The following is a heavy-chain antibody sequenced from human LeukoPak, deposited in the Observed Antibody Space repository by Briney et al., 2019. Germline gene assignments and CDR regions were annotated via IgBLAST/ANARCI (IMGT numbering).Heavy chain of an antibody. V-gene: IGHV3-23*01. CDR3: AKVGGDIVVVPAAMRVAPPGWFDP. CDR1: GFTFSSNA. Sequence: GGSLRLSCAASGFTFSSNAMSWVRQVPGKGLEWDSAISGSGGSTYYADSVKGRFTISRDNSKNTLYLQTNSLRAEDTAVYYCAKVGGDIVVVPAAMRVAPPGWFDPWGQGTLVTVSS. CDR2: ISGSGGST. J-gene: IGHJ5*02. D-gene: IGHD2-2*01.